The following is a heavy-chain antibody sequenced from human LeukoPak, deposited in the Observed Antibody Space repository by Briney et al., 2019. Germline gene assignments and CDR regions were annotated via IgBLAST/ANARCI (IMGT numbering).Heavy chain of an antibody. V-gene: IGHV4-39*07. Sequence: SETLSLTCSVSGGSISSSSYYWGWIRQPPGKGLEWIGSIYSSGNTYYNPSLKSRVTISVDTSKNQFSLKLSSVTAADTAVYYCARAGDTAMVSHYYYYYMDVWGKGTTVTVSS. J-gene: IGHJ6*03. CDR1: GGSISSSSYY. CDR2: IYSSGNT. D-gene: IGHD5-18*01. CDR3: ARAGDTAMVSHYYYYYMDV.